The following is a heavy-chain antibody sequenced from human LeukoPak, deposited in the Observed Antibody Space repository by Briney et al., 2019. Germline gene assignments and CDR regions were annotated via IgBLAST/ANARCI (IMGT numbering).Heavy chain of an antibody. J-gene: IGHJ6*03. CDR3: AKDTVVPAAGYMDV. CDR1: GFIFSSYG. Sequence: GGSLRLSCAASGFIFSSYGMHWVRQAPGKGLEWAAFIRYDGSNKYYADSVKGRFTISRDNSKNTLYLQMNSLRAEDTAVYYCAKDTVVPAAGYMDVWGKGTTVTVSS. D-gene: IGHD2-2*01. CDR2: IRYDGSNK. V-gene: IGHV3-30*02.